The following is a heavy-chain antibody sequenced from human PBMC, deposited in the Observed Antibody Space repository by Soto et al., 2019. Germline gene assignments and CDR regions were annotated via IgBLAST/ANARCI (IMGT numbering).Heavy chain of an antibody. CDR3: ARVGGATMDYYYYGMDV. J-gene: IGHJ6*02. CDR1: GGSISSYY. D-gene: IGHD1-26*01. CDR2: IYYSGST. Sequence: PSETLSLTCTVSGGSISSYYWSWIRQPPGKGLEWIGYIYYSGSTNYNPSLKSRVTISVDTSKNQFSLKLSSVTAADTAVYYCARVGGATMDYYYYGMDVWGQGTTVTVSS. V-gene: IGHV4-59*01.